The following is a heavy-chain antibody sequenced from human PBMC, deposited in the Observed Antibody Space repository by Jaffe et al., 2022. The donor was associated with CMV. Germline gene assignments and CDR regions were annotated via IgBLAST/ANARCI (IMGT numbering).Heavy chain of an antibody. V-gene: IGHV4-39*01. Sequence: QLQLQESGPGLVKPSETLSLTCTVSGGSISSSSYYWGWIRQPPGKGLEWIGSIYYSGSTYYNPSLKSRVTISVDTSKNQFSLKLSSVTAADTAVYYCARARSGSYWVFDYWGQGTLVTVSS. J-gene: IGHJ4*02. D-gene: IGHD1-26*01. CDR3: ARARSGSYWVFDY. CDR1: GGSISSSSYY. CDR2: IYYSGST.